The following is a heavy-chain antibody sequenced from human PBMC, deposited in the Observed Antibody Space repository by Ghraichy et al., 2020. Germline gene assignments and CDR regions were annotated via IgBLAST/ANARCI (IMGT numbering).Heavy chain of an antibody. CDR2: INHSGST. J-gene: IGHJ4*02. CDR1: GGSFSGYY. CDR3: ARGRQWLSIGVDY. D-gene: IGHD6-19*01. Sequence: SETLSLTCAVYGGSFSGYYWSWIRQPPGKGLEWIGEINHSGSTNSNPSLKSRVTISVDTSKNQFSLKLSSGTAADTAVYYCARGRQWLSIGVDYWGQGTLVTVSS. V-gene: IGHV4-34*01.